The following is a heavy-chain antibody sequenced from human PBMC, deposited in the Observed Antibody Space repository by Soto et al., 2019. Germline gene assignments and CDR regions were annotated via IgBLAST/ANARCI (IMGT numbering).Heavy chain of an antibody. Sequence: GGSLRLSCAASGFTFSSYSMNWVRQAPGKGLEWVSSISSSSSYIYYADSVKGRFTISRDNAKNSLYLQMNSLRAEDTAVYYCARDLNPLANYYDSSGYYYSHWFDPWGQGTLVTVSS. D-gene: IGHD3-22*01. CDR1: GFTFSSYS. CDR3: ARDLNPLANYYDSSGYYYSHWFDP. V-gene: IGHV3-21*01. CDR2: ISSSSSYI. J-gene: IGHJ5*02.